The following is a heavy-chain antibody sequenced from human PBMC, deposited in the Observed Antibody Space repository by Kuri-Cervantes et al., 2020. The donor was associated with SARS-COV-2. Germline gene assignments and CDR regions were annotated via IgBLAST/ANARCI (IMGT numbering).Heavy chain of an antibody. CDR1: GGSFSGYY. CDR2: INHSGST. V-gene: IGHV4-34*01. J-gene: IGHJ4*02. D-gene: IGHD5-12*01. CDR3: ASRQWLRPAQYYFDY. Sequence: SETLSLTCAVYGGSFSGYYWSWIRQPPGKGLEWIGEINHSGSTNYNPSLKSRVTISVDTSKNQFSLKLSSVTAADTAVHYCASRQWLRPAQYYFDYWGQGTLVTVSS.